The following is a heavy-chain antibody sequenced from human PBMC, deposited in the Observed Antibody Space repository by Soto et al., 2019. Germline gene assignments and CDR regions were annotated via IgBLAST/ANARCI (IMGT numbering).Heavy chain of an antibody. J-gene: IGHJ4*02. CDR3: ARYRPSGSWFFPFVY. CDR2: IYYSGST. V-gene: IGHV4-31*03. Sequence: SETLSLTCTVSGGSISSGGYYWSWIRQHPGKGLEWIGYIYYSGSTYYNPSLKSRVTISVDTSKNQFSLKLSSVTAADTAVYFCARYRPSGSWFFPFVYWGQGSLVSVSS. CDR1: GGSISSGGYY. D-gene: IGHD6-13*01.